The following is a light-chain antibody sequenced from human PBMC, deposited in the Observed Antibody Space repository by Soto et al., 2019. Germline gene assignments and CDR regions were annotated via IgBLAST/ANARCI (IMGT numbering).Light chain of an antibody. CDR2: AAS. Sequence: DIQMPQSPSSLSASVGDRVTIACRASQTISTYLNWYQQKPGRAPKLLIYAASSLQSGVPSRFSGSGSGTDFTLTISSLQPEDFATYYCQQTYSSPVLFGQGTKLEIK. CDR3: QQTYSSPVL. J-gene: IGKJ2*01. V-gene: IGKV1-39*01. CDR1: QTISTY.